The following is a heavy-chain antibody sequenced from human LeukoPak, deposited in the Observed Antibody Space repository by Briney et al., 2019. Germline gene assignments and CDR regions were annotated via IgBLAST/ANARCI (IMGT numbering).Heavy chain of an antibody. V-gene: IGHV1-8*02. J-gene: IGHJ4*02. CDR1: GYTFTSYD. CDR2: MNPNSGNT. Sequence: ASVKVSCKASGYTFTSYDINWVRQATGQGLEWMGWMNPNSGNTGYAQKFQGRVTMTRDTSTSTVYMELSSLRSEDAAVYYCARDVSIGRRQLLLYGYYFDYWGQGTLVTVSS. D-gene: IGHD2-2*02. CDR3: ARDVSIGRRQLLLYGYYFDY.